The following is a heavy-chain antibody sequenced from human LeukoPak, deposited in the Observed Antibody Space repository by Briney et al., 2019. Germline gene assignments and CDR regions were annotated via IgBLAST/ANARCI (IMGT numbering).Heavy chain of an antibody. D-gene: IGHD6-13*01. J-gene: IGHJ3*02. V-gene: IGHV4-34*01. CDR1: GGSFSGYY. CDR3: ARVGSSWPRDAFDI. CDR2: INHSGST. Sequence: SETLSLTCAVYGGSFSGYYWSRIRQPPGKGLEWIGEINHSGSTNYNPSLKSRVTISVDTSKNQFSLKLSSVTAADTAVYYCARVGSSWPRDAFDIWGQGTMVTVSS.